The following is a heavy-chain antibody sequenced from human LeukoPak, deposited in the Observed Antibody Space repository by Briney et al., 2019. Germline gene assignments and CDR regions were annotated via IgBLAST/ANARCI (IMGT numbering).Heavy chain of an antibody. V-gene: IGHV1-18*01. CDR1: GYTFASYA. CDR2: ISVYNGNT. D-gene: IGHD6-13*01. Sequence: ASVKVSCKASGYTFASYAITWVRQAPGQGLEWMGWISVYNGNTNYAQKLQGRVTMTTDTSTSTAYMELRSLRSDDTAVYYCARIGSSWSALDYWGQGTLVTVSS. J-gene: IGHJ4*02. CDR3: ARIGSSWSALDY.